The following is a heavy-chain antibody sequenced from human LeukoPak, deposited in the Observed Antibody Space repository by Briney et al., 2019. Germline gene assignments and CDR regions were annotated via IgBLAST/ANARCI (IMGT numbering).Heavy chain of an antibody. CDR3: ARVGYLYHHMDV. V-gene: IGHV3-21*01. CDR1: GFTFSSYS. Sequence: GGSLRLSCAASGFTFSSYSMNWVRQAPGKGLEWVSSITSSSSYMYYADSVKGRFTISRDNAMNSLDLQMNSLRAEDAAVYYRARVGYLYHHMDVWGKGTTVPVSS. D-gene: IGHD5-18*01. J-gene: IGHJ6*03. CDR2: ITSSSSYM.